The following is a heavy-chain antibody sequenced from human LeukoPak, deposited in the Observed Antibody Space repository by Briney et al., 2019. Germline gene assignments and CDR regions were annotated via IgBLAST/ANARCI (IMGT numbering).Heavy chain of an antibody. V-gene: IGHV1-69*05. J-gene: IGHJ6*02. CDR1: GGTFSSYA. Sequence: ASVKVSCKASGGTFSSYAISWVRQAPGQGLEWMGGIIPIFGTANYAQKFQGRVTITRDTSASTAYMELSSLRSEDTAVYYCASEAPSYGMDVWGQGTTVTVSS. CDR3: ASEAPSYGMDV. CDR2: IIPIFGTA.